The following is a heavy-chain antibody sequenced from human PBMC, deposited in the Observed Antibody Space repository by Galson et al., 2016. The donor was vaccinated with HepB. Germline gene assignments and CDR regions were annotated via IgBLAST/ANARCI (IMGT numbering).Heavy chain of an antibody. CDR3: ARDFPGYNYGMDV. V-gene: IGHV3-30*03. CDR1: GFRFSGHG. CDR2: ISYDGSDE. Sequence: SLRLSCAASGFRFSGHGMHWVRQAPGKGLEWVAIISYDGSDEYYADSVKGRFTISRDNSKNTLYLQMNSLKPEDTAVYYCARDFPGYNYGMDVWGQGTTVIASS. J-gene: IGHJ6*02.